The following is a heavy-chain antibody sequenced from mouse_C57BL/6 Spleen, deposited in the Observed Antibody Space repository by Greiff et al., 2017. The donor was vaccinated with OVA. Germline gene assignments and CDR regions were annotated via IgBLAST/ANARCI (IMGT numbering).Heavy chain of an antibody. Sequence: VKLVESGAELVKPGASVKISCKASGYAFSSYWMNWVKQRPGKGLEWIGQIYPGDGDTNYNGKFKGKATLTADKSSSTAYMQLSSLTSEDSAVYFCARGYYGSSGDFDVWGTGTTVTVSS. CDR3: ARGYYGSSGDFDV. CDR2: IYPGDGDT. V-gene: IGHV1-80*01. J-gene: IGHJ1*03. D-gene: IGHD1-1*01. CDR1: GYAFSSYW.